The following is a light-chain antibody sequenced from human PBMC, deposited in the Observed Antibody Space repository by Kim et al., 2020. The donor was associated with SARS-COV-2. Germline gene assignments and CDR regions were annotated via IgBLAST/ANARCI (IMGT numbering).Light chain of an antibody. V-gene: IGLV3-1*01. CDR1: KLGDKY. Sequence: VSPGQTASITCSGDKLGDKYVSWYQQDPGHSPVMIIYQDTKRPSGIPERFSGSNSGNTATLTISGTQPLDEADYYCQAWDSDFWVFGGGTQLTVL. J-gene: IGLJ3*02. CDR2: QDT. CDR3: QAWDSDFWV.